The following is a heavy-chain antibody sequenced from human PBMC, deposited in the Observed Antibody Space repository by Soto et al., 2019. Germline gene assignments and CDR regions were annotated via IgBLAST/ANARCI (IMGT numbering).Heavy chain of an antibody. CDR2: INAGNGNT. J-gene: IGHJ1*01. D-gene: IGHD2-2*01. V-gene: IGHV1-3*01. Sequence: ASVKVSCKASGYTFTSYAMHWVRQAPGQRLEWMGWINAGNGNTKYSQKFQGRVTITRDTSVSTAYMELSSLRSEDTAVYYCARGGYYAAPVYFQHWGQGTLVSVSS. CDR3: ARGGYYAAPVYFQH. CDR1: GYTFTSYA.